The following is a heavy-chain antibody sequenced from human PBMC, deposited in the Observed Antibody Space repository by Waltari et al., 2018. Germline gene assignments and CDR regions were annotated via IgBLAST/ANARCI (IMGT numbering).Heavy chain of an antibody. Sequence: QVXLVXXGAEXKTPGSXVNVSCQASXGTLDTYVINWVRQAPGHGLEWLGRIVTTXGLVTXAEKFHGRVAXTAHSSTTTAHMELSNLXLDDTAVYXCTRGXIRVEPNGAFDXWGQGTVVAVSS. CDR2: IVTTXGLV. D-gene: IGHD1-26*01. CDR3: TRGXIRVEPNGAFDX. CDR1: XGTLDTYV. J-gene: IGHJ3*01. V-gene: IGHV1-69*04.